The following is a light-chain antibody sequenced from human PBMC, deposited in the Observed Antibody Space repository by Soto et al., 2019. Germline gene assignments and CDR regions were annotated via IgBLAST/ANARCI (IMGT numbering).Light chain of an antibody. Sequence: QSSLTQPASVSGSLGQSITISCTGTTREVGRFDVVSWFQQQPGQVPKLIIYEGSRRPSGVSSRFSGSKSGNTAYLTISGLQAEDEADYYCCAYVGARTYVFGPGTKVTVL. CDR1: TREVGRFDV. V-gene: IGLV2-23*01. CDR3: CAYVGARTYV. J-gene: IGLJ1*01. CDR2: EGS.